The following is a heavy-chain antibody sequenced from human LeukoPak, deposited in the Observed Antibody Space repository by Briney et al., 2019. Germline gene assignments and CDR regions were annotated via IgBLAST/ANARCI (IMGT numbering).Heavy chain of an antibody. V-gene: IGHV3-7*01. CDR3: ARPLLYYYGSETYFWFDP. Sequence: GGSLRLSCAASGFTFTTYWMGWVRQAPGKGLEWVASIKQDGNEKYYVDSVKGRFTISRDSAENTLYLQMKSLKAEDTAFYYCARPLLYYYGSETYFWFDPWGQGTLVTVSS. J-gene: IGHJ5*02. CDR2: IKQDGNEK. D-gene: IGHD3-10*01. CDR1: GFTFTTYW.